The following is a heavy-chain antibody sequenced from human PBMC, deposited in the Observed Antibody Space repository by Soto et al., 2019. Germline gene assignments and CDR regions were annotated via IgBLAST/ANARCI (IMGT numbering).Heavy chain of an antibody. CDR3: ATALGTSGWFDY. V-gene: IGHV1-18*01. D-gene: IGHD6-19*01. CDR2: ILANIGET. Sequence: GASVKVSCKASGGTFSSYAISWVRQAPGQGLEWMGWILANIGETNYARKFQDRVTMTTDQSSSTAFMDLRTLRSDDTAVYYCATALGTSGWFDYWGQGTLVTVSS. J-gene: IGHJ4*02. CDR1: GGTFSSYA.